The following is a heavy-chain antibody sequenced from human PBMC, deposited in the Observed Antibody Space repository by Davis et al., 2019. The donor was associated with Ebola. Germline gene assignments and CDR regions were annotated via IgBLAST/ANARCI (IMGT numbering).Heavy chain of an antibody. CDR3: ARDLTIFGYYYYGMDV. Sequence: GGSLRLSCAASGFTFSSYSMNWVRQAPGKGLEWVSSISSTSSYIYYADSVKGRFTISRDNAKNSLYLQMNSLRAEDTAVYYCARDLTIFGYYYYGMDVRGQGTTVTVSS. CDR1: GFTFSSYS. J-gene: IGHJ6*02. V-gene: IGHV3-21*01. CDR2: ISSTSSYI. D-gene: IGHD3-3*01.